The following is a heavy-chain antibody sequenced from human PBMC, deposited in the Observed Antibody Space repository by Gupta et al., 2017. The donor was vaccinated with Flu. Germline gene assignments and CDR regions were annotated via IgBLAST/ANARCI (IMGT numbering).Heavy chain of an antibody. CDR2: INHSVST. CDR1: RYY. D-gene: IGHD2-2*01. Sequence: RYYWSWSRQAPGKGLEWIGEINHSVSTNYNPSLKSRVTISVDTSKNQFSLKLSSLTAAETAVYYCARWVVVPAASYYLDYWGQGTLVTVFS. V-gene: IGHV4-34*01. J-gene: IGHJ4*02. CDR3: ARWVVVPAASYYLDY.